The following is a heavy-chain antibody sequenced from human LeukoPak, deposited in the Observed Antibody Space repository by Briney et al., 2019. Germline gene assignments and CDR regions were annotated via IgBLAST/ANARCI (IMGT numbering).Heavy chain of an antibody. D-gene: IGHD4-17*01. V-gene: IGHV4-4*07. Sequence: SETLSLTCTVSGDSISGFYWSWIRQPAGKGLQWIGRISTSGSTNHNPSLKSRVTMPVDRSTNEFSLTVRSVTAADTALYYCARGLPSYGDYVDYYFYMDVWGKGTTVTVSS. CDR3: ARGLPSYGDYVDYYFYMDV. CDR1: GDSISGFY. CDR2: ISTSGST. J-gene: IGHJ6*03.